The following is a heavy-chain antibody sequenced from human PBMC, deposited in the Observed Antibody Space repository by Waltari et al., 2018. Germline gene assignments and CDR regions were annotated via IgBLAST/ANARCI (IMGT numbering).Heavy chain of an antibody. D-gene: IGHD2-2*01. CDR3: ARVVPAANFDY. Sequence: QVQLQESGPGLVKPSQTLFPTCTVSGGSISSGSYYWSWIRQPAGKGLEWIGRIYTSGSTNYNPSLKSRVTISVDTSKNQFSLKLSSVTAADTAVYYCARVVPAANFDYWGQGTLVTVSS. J-gene: IGHJ4*02. CDR2: IYTSGST. V-gene: IGHV4-61*02. CDR1: GGSISSGSYY.